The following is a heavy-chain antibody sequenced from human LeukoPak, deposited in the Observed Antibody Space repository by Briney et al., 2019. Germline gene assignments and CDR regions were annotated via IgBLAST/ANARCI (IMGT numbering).Heavy chain of an antibody. J-gene: IGHJ5*02. Sequence: SQTLSLTCTVSGGSISSGDYYWSWIRQPPGKGLEWIGYIYYGGSTYYNPSLKSRVTISVDTSKNQFSLKLSSVTAADTAVYYCASVIADYGGEWFDPWGQGTLVTVSS. V-gene: IGHV4-30-4*01. D-gene: IGHD4/OR15-4a*01. CDR2: IYYGGST. CDR1: GGSISSGDYY. CDR3: ASVIADYGGEWFDP.